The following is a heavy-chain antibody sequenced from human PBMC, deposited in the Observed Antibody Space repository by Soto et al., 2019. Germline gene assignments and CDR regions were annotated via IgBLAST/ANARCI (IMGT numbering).Heavy chain of an antibody. J-gene: IGHJ4*02. Sequence: QVQLVESGGGVVQPGRSLRLSCAASGFTFSSYGMHWVRQAPGKGLEWVAVIWYDGSNKYYADSVKGRFTISRDNSKNTLYLQMNSLRAEDTAVYYCARDPQWELPIYYFDYWGQGTLVTVSS. CDR2: IWYDGSNK. V-gene: IGHV3-33*01. CDR3: ARDPQWELPIYYFDY. D-gene: IGHD1-26*01. CDR1: GFTFSSYG.